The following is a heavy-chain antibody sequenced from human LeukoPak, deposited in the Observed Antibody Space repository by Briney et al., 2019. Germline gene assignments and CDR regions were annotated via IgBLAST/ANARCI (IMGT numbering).Heavy chain of an antibody. CDR1: GYTFTSYD. CDR2: ITPNTGGT. V-gene: IGHV1-2*02. Sequence: VASVKVSCKASGYTFTSYDINWVRQATGQGLEWMGWITPNTGGTNYAQKFQGRVTMTRDTSISTAYMQLSRLRSDDTAVYYCARAARVSYYDNSPQGMDVWGLGTTVTVSS. D-gene: IGHD3-22*01. CDR3: ARAARVSYYDNSPQGMDV. J-gene: IGHJ6*02.